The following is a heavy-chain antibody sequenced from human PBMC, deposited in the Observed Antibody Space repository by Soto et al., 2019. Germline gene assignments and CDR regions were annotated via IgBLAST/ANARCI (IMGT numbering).Heavy chain of an antibody. Sequence: GGSLRPSCAASGCSVSSSDMSWVRQVPGEGLEWVSVIYSGGSTHDADYVKGRFSVSRDTSKNTVDLQMNSLRFDDTAVYYCGTSSRKDYHFAMDVWGQGTAVTVSS. J-gene: IGHJ6*02. V-gene: IGHV3-53*01. CDR1: GCSVSSSD. D-gene: IGHD6-6*01. CDR3: GTSSRKDYHFAMDV. CDR2: IYSGGST.